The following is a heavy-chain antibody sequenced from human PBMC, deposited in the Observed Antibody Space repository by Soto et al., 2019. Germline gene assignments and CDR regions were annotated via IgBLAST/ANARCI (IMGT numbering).Heavy chain of an antibody. CDR1: GFTFSSYG. D-gene: IGHD3-10*01. J-gene: IGHJ6*02. CDR3: ARDPIQGSGSYYYYGMDV. CDR2: IWYDGSNK. Sequence: PGGSLRLSCAASGFTFSSYGMHWVRQAPGKGLEWVAVIWYDGSNKYYADSVKGRFTISRDNSKNTLYLQMNSLRAEDTAVYYCARDPIQGSGSYYYYGMDVWGQGTTVTVSS. V-gene: IGHV3-33*01.